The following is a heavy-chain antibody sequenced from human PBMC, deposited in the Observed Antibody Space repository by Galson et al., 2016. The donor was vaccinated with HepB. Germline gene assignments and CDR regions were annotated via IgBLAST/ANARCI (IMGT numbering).Heavy chain of an antibody. D-gene: IGHD6-13*01. V-gene: IGHV1-46*01. CDR2: INPSGGSA. CDR1: GYTFTSYY. CDR3: ARRSSSWYYFDY. Sequence: SVKVSCKASGYTFTSYYMHWVRQAPGQGLEWMGIINPSGGSASYAQNFQGRITMTRDTSTSTVYMELSGLRSEDTAVYYCARRSSSWYYFDYWGQGTLVTVSS. J-gene: IGHJ4*02.